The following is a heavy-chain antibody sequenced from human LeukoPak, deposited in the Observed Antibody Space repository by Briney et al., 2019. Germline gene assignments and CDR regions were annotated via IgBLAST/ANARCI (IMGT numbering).Heavy chain of an antibody. Sequence: SGGSLRLSCTASGLTFSNYYMSWIRQAPGKGLEWVSYISDSGTTKYYADSVKGRFTISRDNAENSLSLQMNSLRAEDTAVYHCAKDFKGLTIVAAGSFDYWGQGTLVTVSS. CDR3: AKDFKGLTIVAAGSFDY. D-gene: IGHD6-13*01. CDR1: GLTFSNYY. J-gene: IGHJ4*02. V-gene: IGHV3-11*01. CDR2: ISDSGTTK.